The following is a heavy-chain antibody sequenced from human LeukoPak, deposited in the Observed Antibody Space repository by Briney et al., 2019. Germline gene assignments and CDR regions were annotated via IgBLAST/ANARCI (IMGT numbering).Heavy chain of an antibody. J-gene: IGHJ4*02. CDR2: INPNTRGT. CDR3: ATSIGDYYDSSALDY. CDR1: GYTFTGYH. D-gene: IGHD3-22*01. V-gene: IGHV1-2*02. Sequence: ASVKVSCKASGYTFTGYHIYWVRQAPGQGLEWMGWINPNTRGTHYVEKSQGRVTMTRDTSISTANMELSRLRSDDTAVYFCATSIGDYYDSSALDYWGQGTLVTVSS.